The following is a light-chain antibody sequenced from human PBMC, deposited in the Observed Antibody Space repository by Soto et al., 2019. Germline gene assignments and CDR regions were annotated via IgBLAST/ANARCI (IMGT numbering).Light chain of an antibody. J-gene: IGLJ1*01. Sequence: QSVLTQPPSASGSPGQSVTISCTGTKNDIGVYDFVSWYQNHPGKAPRLIIYEVVQRPSGVPDRFSGSKSGNTASLTVSGLQAVDEADYFCKSYAGSNTYVFGSGTTLTVL. CDR3: KSYAGSNTYV. CDR1: KNDIGVYDF. V-gene: IGLV2-8*01. CDR2: EVV.